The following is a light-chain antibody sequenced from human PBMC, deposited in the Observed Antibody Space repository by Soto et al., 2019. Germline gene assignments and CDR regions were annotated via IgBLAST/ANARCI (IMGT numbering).Light chain of an antibody. CDR2: GAS. CDR1: QSVSSN. Sequence: EIVMTQSPATLSVSPGERATLSCRASQSVSSNLACYQQKPGQAPRLLIYGASTSATSNPARFSASGFWTYFTLTFSSLQTRGFEVGYGQQYDNWLWTFGRGKRLEIK. J-gene: IGKJ5*01. V-gene: IGKV3-15*01. CDR3: QQYDNWLWT.